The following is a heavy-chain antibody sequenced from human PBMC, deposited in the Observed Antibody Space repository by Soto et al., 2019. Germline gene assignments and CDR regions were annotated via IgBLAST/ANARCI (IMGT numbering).Heavy chain of an antibody. J-gene: IGHJ5*02. D-gene: IGHD3-22*01. Sequence: ALVKVSFKASGGSFSSYAIVWVRQAHGQGLEWMGWISAYNGNTNYAQKLQGRVTMTTDTSTSTAYMELRSLRSDDTAVYYCARGVDSSGYYSGWFDPWGQGTMVTVS. CDR2: ISAYNGNT. CDR3: ARGVDSSGYYSGWFDP. V-gene: IGHV1-18*01. CDR1: GGSFSSYA.